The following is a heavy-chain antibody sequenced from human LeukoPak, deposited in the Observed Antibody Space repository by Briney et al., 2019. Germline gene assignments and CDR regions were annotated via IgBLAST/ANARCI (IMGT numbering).Heavy chain of an antibody. Sequence: GASVKVSCKASGYTFTGYYMHWVRQAPGQGLEWMGWINPNSGGTNYAQKFQGRVTMTRDTSISTAYMELSRLRSDDTAVYYCARDFRSRVAQQLVHPWGQGTLVTVSS. CDR1: GYTFTGYY. D-gene: IGHD6-13*01. J-gene: IGHJ5*02. V-gene: IGHV1-2*02. CDR3: ARDFRSRVAQQLVHP. CDR2: INPNSGGT.